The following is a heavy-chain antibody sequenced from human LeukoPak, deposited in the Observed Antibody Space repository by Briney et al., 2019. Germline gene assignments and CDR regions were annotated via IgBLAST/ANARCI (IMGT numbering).Heavy chain of an antibody. CDR1: GFTFSSAW. J-gene: IGHJ4*02. V-gene: IGHV3-74*03. CDR2: ITDDATT. D-gene: IGHD1-26*01. Sequence: GGSLRLSCAASGFTFSSAWMHWVRQAPGTGLVWVSRITDDATTTYADSVKGRFTISRDNAKNTLYLQMNSLRAEDTAVYYCVRDRVGPDFWGQGTLVTVSS. CDR3: VRDRVGPDF.